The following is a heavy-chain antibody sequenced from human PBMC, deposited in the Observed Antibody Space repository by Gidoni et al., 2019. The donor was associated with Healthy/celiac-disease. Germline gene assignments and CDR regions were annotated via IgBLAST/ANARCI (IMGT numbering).Heavy chain of an antibody. CDR3: AKEKLNSSSWYHYYYYYMDV. J-gene: IGHJ6*03. Sequence: EVQLVESGGGLVQPGRSLRPSCAASGFTFDDYAMHWVRQAPGKGLEWVSGISWNSGSIGYADSVKGRFTISRDNAKNSLYLQMNSLRAEDTALYYCAKEKLNSSSWYHYYYYYMDVWGKGTTVTVSS. V-gene: IGHV3-9*01. CDR2: ISWNSGSI. D-gene: IGHD6-13*01. CDR1: GFTFDDYA.